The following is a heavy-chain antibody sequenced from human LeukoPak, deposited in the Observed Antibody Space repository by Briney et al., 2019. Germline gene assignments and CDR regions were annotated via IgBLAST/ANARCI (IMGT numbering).Heavy chain of an antibody. CDR1: GYTLTELS. V-gene: IGHV1-24*01. J-gene: IGHJ3*02. Sequence: ASVKVSCKVSGYTLTELSMHWVRQAPGKGLEWMGGFDPEDGETIYAQKFQGRVTMTEDTSTDTAYMELSGLRSEDTAVYYCATGGAYYYGSGSYYKGLSAFDIWGQGTMVTVSS. CDR2: FDPEDGET. CDR3: ATGGAYYYGSGSYYKGLSAFDI. D-gene: IGHD3-10*01.